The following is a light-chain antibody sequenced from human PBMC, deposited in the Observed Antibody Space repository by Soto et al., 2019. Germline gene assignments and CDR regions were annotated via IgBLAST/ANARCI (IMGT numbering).Light chain of an antibody. Sequence: QSVLTQPPSVSGAPGQRVTLSCTWSSSNIGAGYDVHWYQRLPGTAPKVLIYNNNNRPSGVPDRFSGSKSGTSASLAITGLQAEDEADYYCQSYDSSLSGSYVFGTGTKLTVL. CDR1: SSNIGAGYD. CDR2: NNN. CDR3: QSYDSSLSGSYV. J-gene: IGLJ1*01. V-gene: IGLV1-40*01.